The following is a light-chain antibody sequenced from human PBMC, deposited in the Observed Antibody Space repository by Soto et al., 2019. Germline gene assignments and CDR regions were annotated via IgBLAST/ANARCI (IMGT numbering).Light chain of an antibody. J-gene: IGKJ5*01. CDR1: QSVSSSY. V-gene: IGKV3-20*01. CDR2: GAS. Sequence: IVLTQSPGTLSSSPGERATLSCRASQSVSSSYLAWYQQKPGQAPRLLIYGASSRATGIPDRFSGSGSGTDFTLTISRLEPEDFAVYYCQQYGSSLSITFGQGTRLEIK. CDR3: QQYGSSLSIT.